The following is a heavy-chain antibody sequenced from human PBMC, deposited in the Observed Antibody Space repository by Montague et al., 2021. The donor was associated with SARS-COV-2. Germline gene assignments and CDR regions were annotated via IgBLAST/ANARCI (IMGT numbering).Heavy chain of an antibody. J-gene: IGHJ5*02. CDR1: GGPFSSTSFY. CDR3: ARPPPGSPNNWFDT. CDR2: FYYNGIT. V-gene: IGHV4-39*01. Sequence: SETLSLTCSVSGGPFSSTSFYWGWIRQSPGKGLEWVANFYYNGITYYNPSLKSRVTLSVDPSTNQFFLKLTSVTAAGTAVYYCARPPPGSPNNWFDTWGQGILVTVSS. D-gene: IGHD1-1*01.